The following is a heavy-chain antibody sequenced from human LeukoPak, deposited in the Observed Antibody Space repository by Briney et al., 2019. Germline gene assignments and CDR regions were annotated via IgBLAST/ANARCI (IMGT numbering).Heavy chain of an antibody. J-gene: IGHJ4*02. D-gene: IGHD1-26*01. CDR1: GGSINTPNYY. V-gene: IGHV4-39*07. CDR2: IFYSGGT. CDR3: ARDGRFPPEVLPRYFDY. Sequence: SETLSLTCTVSGGSINTPNYYWGWIRQTPGKGLEWIGNIFYSGGTYYSPSLTSRVTISLDTSRNQFSLKLNSVTAADTAVYYCARDGRFPPEVLPRYFDYWGQGTLVTVSS.